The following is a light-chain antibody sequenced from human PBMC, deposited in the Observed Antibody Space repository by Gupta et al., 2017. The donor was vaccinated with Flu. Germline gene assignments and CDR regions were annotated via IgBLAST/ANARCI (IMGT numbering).Light chain of an antibody. CDR1: QSVIRGY. CDR3: QQDDDSPT. V-gene: IGKV3-20*01. CDR2: GAS. J-gene: IGKJ1*01. Sequence: PGNLFLSPGERAALSFRSSQSVIRGYLAWYQQKPGQAPRLLIYGASRSATDVPDRFSGSGSGRDFTLTSSRLEPEDFAVYYWQQDDDSPTFGQGTQVEIK.